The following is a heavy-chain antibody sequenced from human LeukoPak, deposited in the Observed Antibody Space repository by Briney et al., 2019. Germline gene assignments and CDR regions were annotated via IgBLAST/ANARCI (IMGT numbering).Heavy chain of an antibody. D-gene: IGHD2-15*01. CDR1: GFTFISFN. CDR3: AKAGAVVVVAAKYFDY. Sequence: PGGSLRLSCAASGFTFISFNMNWVRQAPGKGLEWVSSISSSSNYIYFADSVKGRFTISRDNSKNTLYLQMNSLRAEDTAVYYCAKAGAVVVVAAKYFDYWGQGTLVAVSS. CDR2: ISSSSNYI. V-gene: IGHV3-21*04. J-gene: IGHJ4*02.